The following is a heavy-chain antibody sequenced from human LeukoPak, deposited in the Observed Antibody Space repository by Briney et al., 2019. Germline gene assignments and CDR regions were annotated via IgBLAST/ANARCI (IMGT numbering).Heavy chain of an antibody. CDR1: GGSISSYY. Sequence: SETLSLTCTVSGGSISSYYWSWIRQPPGKGLEWIGYIYYSGSTNYNPSLKSRVTMSVDTSKNQFSLKLSSVTAADTAVYYCAKGPDSSSSSYYYYYYMDVWGKGTTVTVSS. CDR3: AKGPDSSSSSYYYYYYMDV. V-gene: IGHV4-59*01. CDR2: IYYSGST. D-gene: IGHD6-6*01. J-gene: IGHJ6*03.